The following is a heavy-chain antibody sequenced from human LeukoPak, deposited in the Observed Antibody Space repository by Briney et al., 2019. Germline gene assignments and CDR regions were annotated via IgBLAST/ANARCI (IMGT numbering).Heavy chain of an antibody. V-gene: IGHV3-74*01. Sequence: GGPLRLSCVASGFTFTTYWMHWVRQAPGKGLVWVSRINGDGSNLNYADSVKGRFTISRDNARNSLYLQMNGLRAEDTALYYCARTSPTSHFDFWGQGTLVTVSS. J-gene: IGHJ4*02. D-gene: IGHD3-16*01. CDR1: GFTFTTYW. CDR3: ARTSPTSHFDF. CDR2: INGDGSNL.